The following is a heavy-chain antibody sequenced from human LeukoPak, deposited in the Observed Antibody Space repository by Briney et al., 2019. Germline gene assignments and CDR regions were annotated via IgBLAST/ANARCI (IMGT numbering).Heavy chain of an antibody. D-gene: IGHD3-3*01. Sequence: PGRSLRLSCAASGFTFSRYAMHWVRQAPGKGLEWEAVLSYDGASKYYADSVKGRFTMSRDNSKNTLYLQMNSLRAEDTAVYYCARDPRGQSITIFGVVIRLDPWGQGTLVTVSS. J-gene: IGHJ5*02. CDR2: LSYDGASK. CDR3: ARDPRGQSITIFGVVIRLDP. V-gene: IGHV3-30-3*01. CDR1: GFTFSRYA.